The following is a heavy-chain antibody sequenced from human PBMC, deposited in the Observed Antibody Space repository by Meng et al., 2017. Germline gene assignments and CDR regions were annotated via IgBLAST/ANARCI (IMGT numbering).Heavy chain of an antibody. D-gene: IGHD3-10*01. J-gene: IGHJ5*02. CDR1: GGSFSGYY. CDR2: INHSGST. V-gene: IGHV4-34*01. Sequence: QGPLREWGAGLLKPSGTLSLTCSVYGGSFSGYYWSWIRQPPGKGLEWIGEINHSGSTNYNPSLKSRVTISVDTSKNQFSLKLSSVTAADTAVYYCARGLRITMVRGVKGWFDPWGQGTLVTVSS. CDR3: ARGLRITMVRGVKGWFDP.